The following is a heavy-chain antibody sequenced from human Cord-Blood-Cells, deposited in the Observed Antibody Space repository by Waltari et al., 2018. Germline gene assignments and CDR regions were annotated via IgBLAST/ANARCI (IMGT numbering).Heavy chain of an antibody. CDR3: ARGAARRYFDL. D-gene: IGHD6-6*01. CDR2: IYSGGST. V-gene: IGHV3-66*01. Sequence: EVQLVESGGGLVQPGGSLRLSCAASGFTVSSHYMSWVRQAPGKGLEWVSVIYSGGSTYYADSVKGRFTISRENSKNTLYLQMNSLRAEDTAVYYCARGAARRYFDLWGRGTLVTVSS. CDR1: GFTVSSHY. J-gene: IGHJ2*01.